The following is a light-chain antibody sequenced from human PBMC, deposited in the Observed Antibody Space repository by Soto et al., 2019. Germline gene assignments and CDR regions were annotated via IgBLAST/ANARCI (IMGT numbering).Light chain of an antibody. Sequence: DIQMTQSPSTLSASIGDRVTITCRASQSLNNWLAWFQQKPGKAPKLMIAMSSYLESGVPSRFSGSGSGTEFTLTITSRHPDDFATDYCQQYNTFPRTFGQGTKVELK. CDR1: QSLNNW. V-gene: IGKV1-5*03. CDR2: MSS. CDR3: QQYNTFPRT. J-gene: IGKJ1*01.